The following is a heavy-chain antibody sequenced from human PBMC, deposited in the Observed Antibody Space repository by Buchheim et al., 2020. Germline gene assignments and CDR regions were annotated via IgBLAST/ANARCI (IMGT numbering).Heavy chain of an antibody. J-gene: IGHJ6*02. V-gene: IGHV3-21*01. D-gene: IGHD2-15*01. Sequence: EVQLVESGGGLVKPGGSLRLSCAASGFTFSSYSMNWVRQAPGKGLEWVPSIRSSSSYIFYADSVKGRFTISRENAKNSLYLQMNSLRAEDTAVYYCARDHPRSVVPYYYYGMDVWGQGTT. CDR1: GFTFSSYS. CDR2: IRSSSSYI. CDR3: ARDHPRSVVPYYYYGMDV.